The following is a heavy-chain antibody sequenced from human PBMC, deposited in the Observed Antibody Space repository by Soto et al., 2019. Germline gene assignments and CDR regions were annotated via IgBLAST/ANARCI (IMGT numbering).Heavy chain of an antibody. Sequence: PSETLSLTCAVSGGSISSGGYSWSWIRQPPGKGLEWIGYIYHGGSTYYNPSLKSRVTISVDRSKNQFSLKLSSVTAADTAVYYCPRVPAYWGQGTLVTVSS. V-gene: IGHV4-30-2*01. CDR2: IYHGGST. CDR3: PRVPAY. J-gene: IGHJ4*02. CDR1: GGSISSGGYS.